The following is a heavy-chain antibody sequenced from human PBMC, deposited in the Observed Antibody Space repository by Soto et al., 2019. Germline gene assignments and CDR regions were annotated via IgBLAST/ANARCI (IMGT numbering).Heavy chain of an antibody. D-gene: IGHD3-3*01. Sequence: ASVKVSCKASGYTFTSYGISWVRQAPGQGLEWMGWISAYNGNTNYAQKLQGRVTMTTDTSTSTAYMELRSLRSDDTAVYYCARIYDFWSGYRPHYYCYGMDVWGQGTTVTSP. CDR2: ISAYNGNT. J-gene: IGHJ6*02. CDR3: ARIYDFWSGYRPHYYCYGMDV. V-gene: IGHV1-18*01. CDR1: GYTFTSYG.